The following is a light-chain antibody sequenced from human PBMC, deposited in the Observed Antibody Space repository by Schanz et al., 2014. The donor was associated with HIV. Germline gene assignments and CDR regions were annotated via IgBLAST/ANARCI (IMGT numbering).Light chain of an antibody. Sequence: EIVLTQSPGTLSLSPGERATLSCRTTQIISTSLAWYQQRPGQPPRLLLYGASSRATGIPDRFSGSGSGTDFTLSISRLEPENCAVYYCQQYGSSPPWTFGQGTKVKIK. CDR1: QIISTS. V-gene: IGKV3-20*01. CDR2: GAS. J-gene: IGKJ1*01. CDR3: QQYGSSPPWT.